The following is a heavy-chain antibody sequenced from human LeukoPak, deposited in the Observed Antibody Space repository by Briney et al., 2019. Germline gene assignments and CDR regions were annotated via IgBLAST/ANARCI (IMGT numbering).Heavy chain of an antibody. Sequence: GRSLRLSCAASGFTFSSYGMHWVRQAPGKGLEWVAVIWYDGSNKFYADSVKGRFTISRDNSKNTLYLQMDSLRAEDTAVYYCARPTYSGSYYWFDYWGQGTLVTVSS. D-gene: IGHD1-26*01. CDR2: IWYDGSNK. J-gene: IGHJ4*02. CDR3: ARPTYSGSYYWFDY. V-gene: IGHV3-33*08. CDR1: GFTFSSYG.